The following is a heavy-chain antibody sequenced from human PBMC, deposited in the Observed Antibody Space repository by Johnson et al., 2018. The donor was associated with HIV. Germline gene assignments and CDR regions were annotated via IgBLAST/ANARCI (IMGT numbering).Heavy chain of an antibody. D-gene: IGHD1-7*01. Sequence: VQLVESGGGLVQPGGSLRLSCVASRFAVSSNYMSWVRQAPGKGLEWVSVIYSGGSTYYADSVKGRFTISRDNSKNTLYLQISSLRVEDTAVYYCAKFERIPRELEDAFDIWGQGTMVTVSS. J-gene: IGHJ3*02. CDR3: AKFERIPRELEDAFDI. V-gene: IGHV3-66*02. CDR2: IYSGGST. CDR1: RFAVSSNY.